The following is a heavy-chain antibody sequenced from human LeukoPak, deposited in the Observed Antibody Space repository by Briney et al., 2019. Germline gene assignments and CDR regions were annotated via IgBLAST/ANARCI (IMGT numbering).Heavy chain of an antibody. CDR2: IGSTSI. V-gene: IGHV3-48*01. CDR1: GFNTSTYS. Sequence: GGSLRLSCAASGFNTSTYSMGWVRQAPGKGLEWVSYIGSTSIYADSVKGRFTISRDNANKSLYLQMNSLRAEDTAVYYCSRDGPPAGAGDFDYWGQGAPVTVSS. CDR3: SRDGPPAGAGDFDY. J-gene: IGHJ4*02. D-gene: IGHD2-2*01.